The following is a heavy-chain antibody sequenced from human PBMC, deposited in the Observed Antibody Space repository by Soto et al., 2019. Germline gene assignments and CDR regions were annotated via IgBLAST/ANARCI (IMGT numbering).Heavy chain of an antibody. CDR3: ARVTRYFDLGAFDS. V-gene: IGHV4-59*01. CDR2: IYYSDNT. J-gene: IGHJ3*02. D-gene: IGHD3-9*01. Sequence: PSETLSLTYNHSSRSITSYYWSWIRQPPGQGLEWIGYIYYSDNTNYNYNPSLKSRVTISVDTSKNQLSLKLSSVTAADTAVYYCARVTRYFDLGAFDSWGQGTMVA. CDR1: SRSITSYY.